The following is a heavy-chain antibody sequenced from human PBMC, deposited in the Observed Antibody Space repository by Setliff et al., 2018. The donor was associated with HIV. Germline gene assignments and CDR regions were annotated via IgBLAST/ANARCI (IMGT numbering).Heavy chain of an antibody. Sequence: SETLSLTCTVSGGSISSGGYYWSWIRQSPGRGLEWLGTVYFLGNRYLNPSLKSRVAVSVDTSKNHFSLRLTSVTAADTAVYYCARAPANYHDSSGFYFGGDYYFDFWGQGTLVTVSS. D-gene: IGHD3-22*01. J-gene: IGHJ4*02. CDR1: GGSISSGGYY. V-gene: IGHV4-39*02. CDR3: ARAPANYHDSSGFYFGGDYYFDF. CDR2: VYFLGNR.